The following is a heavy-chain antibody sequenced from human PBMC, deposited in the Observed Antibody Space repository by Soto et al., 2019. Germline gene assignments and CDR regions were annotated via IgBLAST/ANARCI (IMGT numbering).Heavy chain of an antibody. CDR1: GDSISSGDW. V-gene: IGHV4-4*02. D-gene: IGHD2-21*02. CDR3: ARTVYCDNDCFSFDS. Sequence: QVQLQESGPGLVRPSGTLSLTCAVSGDSISSGDWWAWVRQAPGERLEWIGEIFHSGTTNYNPSLQSRVTISVDKSKNQFSLKLSSVTAADTAVYYCARTVYCDNDCFSFDSWGQGTLVTVSS. J-gene: IGHJ4*02. CDR2: IFHSGTT.